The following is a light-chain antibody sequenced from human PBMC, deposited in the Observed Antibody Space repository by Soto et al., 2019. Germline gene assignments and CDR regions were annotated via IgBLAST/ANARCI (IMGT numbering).Light chain of an antibody. J-gene: IGKJ3*01. CDR1: QSVLYSSNNKNY. CDR3: QQYYRTPLT. CDR2: WAS. V-gene: IGKV4-1*01. Sequence: DIVMTQSPDSLAVSLGERATINCKSSQSVLYSSNNKNYLAWYQQKPGQPPKLLIYWASTRESGVPDRFSGSGSGTDLTLTISSLQAEDVAVYYCQQYYRTPLTFGPGTKVDIK.